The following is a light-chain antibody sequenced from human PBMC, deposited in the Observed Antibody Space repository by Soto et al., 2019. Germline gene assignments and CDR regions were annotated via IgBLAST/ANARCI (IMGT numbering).Light chain of an antibody. CDR2: GAS. Sequence: WTQTPRTRAVSAEERDPGSCRAIQSVTNNYLAWYQQRPGLAPRLLIHGASTRTAGIPDRFSGSGSATDFTLPRCRLEPGAFVVYYCQQYAASRTFGQGTKVDIK. V-gene: IGKV3-20*01. J-gene: IGKJ1*01. CDR1: QSVTNNY. CDR3: QQYAASRT.